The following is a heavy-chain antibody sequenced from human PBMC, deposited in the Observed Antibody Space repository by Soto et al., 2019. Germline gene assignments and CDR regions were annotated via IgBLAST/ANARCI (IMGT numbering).Heavy chain of an antibody. J-gene: IGHJ4*02. D-gene: IGHD4-4*01. V-gene: IGHV1-2*02. CDR3: AREATTGYLDY. CDR1: GYSFSAHY. Sequence: GASVKVSCKPSGYSFSAHYICWVRQAPGQGLEWMGWMHPSSGGTNFALEFEGRVTLTRDTSLSTAYMELSGLKSDDTAVYYCAREATTGYLDYWGQGTLVTVS. CDR2: MHPSSGGT.